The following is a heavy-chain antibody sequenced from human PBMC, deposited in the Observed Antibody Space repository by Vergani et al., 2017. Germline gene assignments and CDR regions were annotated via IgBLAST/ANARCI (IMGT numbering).Heavy chain of an antibody. V-gene: IGHV4-59*08. D-gene: IGHD5-12*01. CDR3: VRLGDSGYDHDY. Sequence: QVQLQESGPGLVKPSETLSLTCTVSGGSISSYYWSWIRQPPGKGLEWIGYIYYSGSTNYNPSLKRRVTISVDTSKNQFSLKLSSVTDADTAVYYCVRLGDSGYDHDYWGQGTLVTVSS. J-gene: IGHJ4*02. CDR2: IYYSGST. CDR1: GGSISSYY.